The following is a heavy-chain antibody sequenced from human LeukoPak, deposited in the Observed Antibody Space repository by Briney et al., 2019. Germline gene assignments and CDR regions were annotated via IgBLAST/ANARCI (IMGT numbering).Heavy chain of an antibody. CDR2: IKQDGSEK. V-gene: IGHV3-7*01. CDR1: GFTFSSYW. J-gene: IGHJ3*02. Sequence: GGSLRLSCAASGFTFSSYWMSWVRQAPGKGLEWVANIKQDGSEKYYVDSVKGRFTISRDNAKNSLYLQMNSLRAEDTAVYYCARDLLYSREPGAFDIWGQGTMVTVSS. CDR3: ARDLLYSREPGAFDI. D-gene: IGHD6-13*01.